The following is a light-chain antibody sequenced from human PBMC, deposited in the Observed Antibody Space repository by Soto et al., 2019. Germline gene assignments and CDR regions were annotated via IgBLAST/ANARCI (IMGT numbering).Light chain of an antibody. J-gene: IGKJ3*01. Sequence: EIVMTQSPATLSLSPGERATLSCRASQTIDNTLAWYQRKPGQAPRLLIYDASTRATGVPARFSGSGSRTDFTLTISSLEPEDFAVYYCQQRSNWPPSTFGPGTKVDIK. CDR2: DAS. CDR3: QQRSNWPPST. V-gene: IGKV3-11*01. CDR1: QTIDNT.